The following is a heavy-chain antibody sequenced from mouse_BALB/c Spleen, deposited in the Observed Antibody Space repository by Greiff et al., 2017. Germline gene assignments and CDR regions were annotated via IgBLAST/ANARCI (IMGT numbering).Heavy chain of an antibody. V-gene: IGHV1-54*01. J-gene: IGHJ4*01. CDR1: GYAFTNYL. CDR3: AREGYYEAMDY. CDR2: INPGSGGT. D-gene: IGHD1-1*01. Sequence: VQVVESGAELVRPGTSVKVSCKASGYAFTNYLIEWVKQRPGQGLEWIGVINPGSGGTNYNEKFKGKATLTADKSSSTAYMQLSSLTSDDSAVYFCAREGYYEAMDYWGQGTSVTVSS.